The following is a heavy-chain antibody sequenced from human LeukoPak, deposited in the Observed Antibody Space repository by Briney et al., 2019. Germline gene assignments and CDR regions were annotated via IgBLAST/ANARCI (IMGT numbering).Heavy chain of an antibody. CDR3: ARGRFTITMIVVVFFDL. Sequence: SETLSLTCTVSGGSISSGGYYWSWIRQHPGKGLEWIGYIYYSGSTYYNPSLKSRVTISVDTSKNQFSLKLSSVTAADTAVYYCARGRFTITMIVVVFFDLWGRGTLVTVSS. V-gene: IGHV4-31*03. CDR1: GGSISSGGYY. D-gene: IGHD3-22*01. J-gene: IGHJ2*01. CDR2: IYYSGST.